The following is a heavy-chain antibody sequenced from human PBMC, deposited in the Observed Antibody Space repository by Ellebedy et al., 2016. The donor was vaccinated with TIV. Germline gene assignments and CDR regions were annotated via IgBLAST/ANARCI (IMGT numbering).Heavy chain of an antibody. J-gene: IGHJ5*02. Sequence: GGPLRLSCAASGFSFRNYWMGWVRQAPGKGLEWVANIYQDGSEKYYVDSVKGRFTISRDNAKNSLYLQLNSLRVEDTAVYYCARRGSYGDYAVQVNSWFDRWGRGTLVSVSS. D-gene: IGHD4-17*01. CDR2: IYQDGSEK. V-gene: IGHV3-7*01. CDR1: GFSFRNYW. CDR3: ARRGSYGDYAVQVNSWFDR.